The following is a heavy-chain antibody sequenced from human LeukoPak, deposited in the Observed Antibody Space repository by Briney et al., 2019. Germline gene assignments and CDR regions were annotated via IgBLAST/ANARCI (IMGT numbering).Heavy chain of an antibody. CDR1: GFTFSSYA. CDR3: AKDRTPTTMIVVVDTPPPYYYGMDV. CDR2: ISGSGGST. Sequence: PGGSLRLSCAASGFTFSSYAMSWVRQAPGKGLEWVSAISGSGGSTYYADSVKGRFTISRDNSKNTLYLQMNSLRAEDTAVYYCAKDRTPTTMIVVVDTPPPYYYGMDVWGQGTTVTVSS. D-gene: IGHD3-22*01. J-gene: IGHJ6*02. V-gene: IGHV3-23*01.